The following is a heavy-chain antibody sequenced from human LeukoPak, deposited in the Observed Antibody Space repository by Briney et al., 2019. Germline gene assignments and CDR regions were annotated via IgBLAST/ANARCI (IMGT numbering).Heavy chain of an antibody. CDR3: ARHIRRTMVRGVPRDDAFDI. CDR2: INHSGST. Sequence: SETLSLTCAVYGGSFSGYYWSWIRQPPGKGLEWIGEINHSGSTNYNPSLKSRVTISVDTSKNQFSLKLSSVTAADTAVYYCARHIRRTMVRGVPRDDAFDIWGQGTMVTVSS. V-gene: IGHV4-34*01. J-gene: IGHJ3*02. CDR1: GGSFSGYY. D-gene: IGHD3-10*01.